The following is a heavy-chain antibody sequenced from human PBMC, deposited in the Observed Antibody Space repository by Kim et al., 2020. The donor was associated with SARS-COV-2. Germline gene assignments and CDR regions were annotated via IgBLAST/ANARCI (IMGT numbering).Heavy chain of an antibody. CDR3: AKHTGASGWYPHDY. CDR2: ISGSGSNT. V-gene: IGHV3-23*01. CDR1: GFTFSSYA. Sequence: GGSLRLSCAASGFTFSSYAMSWVRQAPGKGLEWVSDISGSGSNTFYADSVKGRFTISRDYSKNTLYLQMNSLRAEDTAVYFCAKHTGASGWYPHDYWGQGTLVTVSS. J-gene: IGHJ4*02. D-gene: IGHD6-19*01.